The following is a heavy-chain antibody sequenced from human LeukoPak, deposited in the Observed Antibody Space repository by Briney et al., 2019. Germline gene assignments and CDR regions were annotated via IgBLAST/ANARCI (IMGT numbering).Heavy chain of an antibody. Sequence: SGGSLRLSCAASGFTFSSYSMNWVRQAPGKGLEWVSSISSSSSYIYYADSVKGRFTISRDNAKNSLYLQMNSLRAEDTAVYYCASLDNDYGDYSWFDPWGQGTLLTVST. D-gene: IGHD4-17*01. V-gene: IGHV3-21*01. CDR2: ISSSSSYI. J-gene: IGHJ5*02. CDR1: GFTFSSYS. CDR3: ASLDNDYGDYSWFDP.